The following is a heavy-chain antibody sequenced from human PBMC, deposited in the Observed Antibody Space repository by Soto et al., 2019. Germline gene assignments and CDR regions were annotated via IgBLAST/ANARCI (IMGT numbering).Heavy chain of an antibody. D-gene: IGHD2-15*01. CDR1: GFTVSSNY. CDR3: ARVVSEGHFDD. J-gene: IGHJ4*02. CDR2: IYSGGST. V-gene: IGHV3-53*01. Sequence: GGSLRLSCAASGFTVSSNYMSWVRQAPGKGLEWVSVIYSGGSTYYADSVKGRFTISRDNSKNTLYLQMNSLRAEDTAVYYCARVVSEGHFDDWGQGTLVTVSS.